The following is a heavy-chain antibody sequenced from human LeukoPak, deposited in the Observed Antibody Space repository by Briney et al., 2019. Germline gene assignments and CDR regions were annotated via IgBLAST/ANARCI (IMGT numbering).Heavy chain of an antibody. Sequence: SSRTTEYAVTRNGVNRGRQAPSQRIEWVGWISAYSGSTSYAQKFQDRVTMTRDTSTSTAYMEVRSLRSDDTAVYYCARTKPFGATVADLWGQGTLVTVSS. V-gene: IGHV1-18*04. CDR3: ARTKPFGATVADL. CDR2: ISAYSGST. D-gene: IGHD3-16*01. J-gene: IGHJ5*02. CDR1: EYAVTRNG.